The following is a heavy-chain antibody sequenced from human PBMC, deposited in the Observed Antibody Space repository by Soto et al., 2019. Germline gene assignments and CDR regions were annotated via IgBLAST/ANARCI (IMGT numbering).Heavy chain of an antibody. V-gene: IGHV4-30-2*01. CDR3: ARVRGGYSGYVFDY. J-gene: IGHJ4*02. D-gene: IGHD5-12*01. Sequence: PSETLSLTCAVSGGSITSGGYSWGWIRQPPGQGLEWIGYMYHSGNTYYNPSLKGRVTISLDHSRNQFSLKLSSVTAADTAVYYCARVRGGYSGYVFDYWGQGTLVTVSS. CDR1: GGSITSGGYS. CDR2: MYHSGNT.